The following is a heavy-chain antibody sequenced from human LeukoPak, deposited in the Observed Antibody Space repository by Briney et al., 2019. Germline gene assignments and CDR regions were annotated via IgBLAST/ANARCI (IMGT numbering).Heavy chain of an antibody. CDR2: INAGNGNT. V-gene: IGHV1-3*01. D-gene: IGHD5-12*01. J-gene: IGHJ4*02. CDR3: ARGLQLRFPIDY. Sequence: ASVKVSCKASGYTFTSYAMHWVRQAPGQRLEWMGWINAGNGNTEYSQKFQGRVTITRDTSASTAYMELSSLRSEDTAVYYCARGLQLRFPIDYWGQGTLVTVSS. CDR1: GYTFTSYA.